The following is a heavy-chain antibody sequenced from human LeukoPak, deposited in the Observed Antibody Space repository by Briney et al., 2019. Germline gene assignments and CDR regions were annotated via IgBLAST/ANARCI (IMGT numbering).Heavy chain of an antibody. CDR3: ATLYGDSRDY. CDR1: GFTFSSYG. Sequence: AGGSLRLSCAASGFTFSSYGMHWVRQAPGKRLAWVAVISYDGSYTNYADSVKGRFTISRDNSKSTLYLQMDSLRPEDTAVYYCATLYGDSRDYWGQGSLVTVSS. D-gene: IGHD4-17*01. CDR2: ISYDGSYT. V-gene: IGHV3-30*03. J-gene: IGHJ4*02.